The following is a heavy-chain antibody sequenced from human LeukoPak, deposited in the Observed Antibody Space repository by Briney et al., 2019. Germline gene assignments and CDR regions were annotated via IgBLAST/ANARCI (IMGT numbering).Heavy chain of an antibody. Sequence: GASVKVSCKASAGTFSSYAISWVRQAPGQGLEWMGRIIPILGVANYAQKFQGRVTITADKSTSTAYMELSSLRSEDTAVYYCATTGKYGSGVYFDIWGQGTMVTVSS. D-gene: IGHD3-10*01. CDR1: AGTFSSYA. J-gene: IGHJ3*02. V-gene: IGHV1-69*04. CDR3: ATTGKYGSGVYFDI. CDR2: IIPILGVA.